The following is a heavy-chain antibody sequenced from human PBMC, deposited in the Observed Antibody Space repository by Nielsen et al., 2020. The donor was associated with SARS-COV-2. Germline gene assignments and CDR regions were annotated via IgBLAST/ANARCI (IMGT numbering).Heavy chain of an antibody. CDR3: ARARGAYGDYYYYTDV. Sequence: SQTLSLTCAISGDSVSGSSAAWNWIRQSPSRGLEWLGRTYYRSKWYNDYAVSVKSRITINPDTSKNQFSLHLNSVTPEDTAVYYCARARGAYGDYYYYTDVWGKGTTVTVSS. J-gene: IGHJ6*03. D-gene: IGHD4-17*01. CDR2: TYYRSKWYN. CDR1: GDSVSGSSAA. V-gene: IGHV6-1*01.